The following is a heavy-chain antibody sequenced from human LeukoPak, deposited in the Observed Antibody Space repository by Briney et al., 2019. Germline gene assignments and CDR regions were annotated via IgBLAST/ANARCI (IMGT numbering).Heavy chain of an antibody. CDR3: ARLDVYYYYGMDV. CDR2: INHSGST. CDR1: GGSFSGYY. Sequence: SETLSLTCAVYGGSFSGYYWSWIRQPPGKGLEWIGEINHSGSTNYNPSLKSRVTISVDTSKNQFSLKLSSVTAADTAVYYRARLDVYYYYGMDVWGQGTTVTVSS. V-gene: IGHV4-34*01. J-gene: IGHJ6*02.